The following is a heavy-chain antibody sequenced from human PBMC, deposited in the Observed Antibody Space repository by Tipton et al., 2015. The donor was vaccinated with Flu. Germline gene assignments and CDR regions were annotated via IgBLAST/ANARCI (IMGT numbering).Heavy chain of an antibody. CDR1: EFTFSTYE. CDR3: ASPPLLGY. J-gene: IGHJ4*02. Sequence: GSLRLSCAASEFTFSTYEMNWVRQAPGKGLEWVSYISSSGSTIYYADSVKGRFTISGDNAKNSLYLQMDSLRAEDTAVYYCASPPLLGYWGQGTLVTVSS. V-gene: IGHV3-48*03. CDR2: ISSSGSTI.